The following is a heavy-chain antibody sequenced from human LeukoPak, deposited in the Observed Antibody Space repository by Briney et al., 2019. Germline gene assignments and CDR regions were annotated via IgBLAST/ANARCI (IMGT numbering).Heavy chain of an antibody. CDR2: IIPIFGTA. Sequence: GASVKVSCKASGYTFSNYGISWVRQAPGQGLEWMGGIIPIFGTANYAQKFQGRVTITADKSTSTAYMELSSLRSEDTAVYYCAGLHSGYDRRDYWGQGTLVTVSS. J-gene: IGHJ4*02. CDR1: GYTFSNYG. V-gene: IGHV1-69*06. CDR3: AGLHSGYDRRDY. D-gene: IGHD5-12*01.